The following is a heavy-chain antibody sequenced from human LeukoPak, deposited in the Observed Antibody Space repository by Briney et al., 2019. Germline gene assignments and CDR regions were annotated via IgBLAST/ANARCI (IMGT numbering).Heavy chain of an antibody. J-gene: IGHJ6*03. V-gene: IGHV3-23*01. D-gene: IGHD2-15*01. Sequence: GGSLRLSCAASGFAFSDYAMSWVRQAPGGGLEWVSAISGSGDKTFHADSVKGRLTTSRDNSKNTLSLQMSSLRVEDSAVYFCAKDTSAWWYHRAYMNVWGTGTTVTVSS. CDR3: AKDTSAWWYHRAYMNV. CDR1: GFAFSDYA. CDR2: ISGSGDKT.